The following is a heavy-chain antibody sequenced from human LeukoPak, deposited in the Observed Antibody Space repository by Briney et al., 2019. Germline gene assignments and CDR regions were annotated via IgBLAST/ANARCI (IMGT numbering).Heavy chain of an antibody. D-gene: IGHD3-10*01. Sequence: PSETLSLTCAVYGGSFSSYYWSWIRRPPGKGLEWIGEINHSGSTNYNPSLKSRVTISVDTSKNQFSLKLSSVTAADTAVYYCARGRGTLRLKSIGSYYFDYWGQGTLVTVSS. CDR3: ARGRGTLRLKSIGSYYFDY. J-gene: IGHJ4*02. CDR2: INHSGST. CDR1: GGSFSSYY. V-gene: IGHV4-34*01.